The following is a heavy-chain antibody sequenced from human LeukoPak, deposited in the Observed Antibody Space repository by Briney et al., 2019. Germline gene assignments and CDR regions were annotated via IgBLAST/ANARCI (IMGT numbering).Heavy chain of an antibody. CDR3: ARRSLRYSSYFGY. J-gene: IGHJ4*02. D-gene: IGHD6-13*01. CDR1: GGSISSSSYY. V-gene: IGHV4-39*01. CDR2: IYYSGST. Sequence: SETLSLTCTVSGGSISSSSYYWGWLRQPPGKGLEWIGSIYYSGSTYYNPSLKSRVTISVDTSKNQFSLELSSVTAADTAVYYCARRSLRYSSYFGYWGQGTLVTVSS.